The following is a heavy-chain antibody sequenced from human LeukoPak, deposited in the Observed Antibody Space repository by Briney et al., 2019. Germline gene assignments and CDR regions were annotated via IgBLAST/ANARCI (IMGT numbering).Heavy chain of an antibody. CDR2: ISYDGSNK. Sequence: GSLRLSCAASGFTFSSYARHWVRQAPGKGLEWVAVISYDGSNKYYADSVKGRFTISRDNSKNTLYLQMNSLRVEDTAVYYCARDFGGPFDYWGQGTLVTVSS. V-gene: IGHV3-30*01. CDR1: GFTFSSYA. J-gene: IGHJ4*02. D-gene: IGHD3-16*01. CDR3: ARDFGGPFDY.